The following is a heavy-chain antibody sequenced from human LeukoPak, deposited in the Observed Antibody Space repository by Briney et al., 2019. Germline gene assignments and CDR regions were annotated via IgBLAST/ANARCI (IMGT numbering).Heavy chain of an antibody. CDR2: INPNSGGT. CDR3: ARSVAVAGSPLGY. J-gene: IGHJ4*02. CDR1: GYTFTGYY. V-gene: IGHV1-2*02. D-gene: IGHD6-19*01. Sequence: ASVKVSCKASGYTFTGYYMHWVRQAPGQGLEWMGWINPNSGGTNYAQKFQGRVTMTRDTSISTAYMELSRLRSDDTAVYYCARSVAVAGSPLGYWSQGTLVTVSS.